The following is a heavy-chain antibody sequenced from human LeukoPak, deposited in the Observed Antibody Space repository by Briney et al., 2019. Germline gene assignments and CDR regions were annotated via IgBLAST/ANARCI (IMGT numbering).Heavy chain of an antibody. CDR2: IYYSGST. Sequence: SETLSLTCTVSGGSISSYYWSWIRQPPGKGLEWIGYIYYSGSTNYNPSLKSRVTISVDTSKNQFSLKLSSVTAADTAVYYCARHFYGSGSTPGDAFDIWGQGTMVTVSS. D-gene: IGHD3-10*01. V-gene: IGHV4-59*08. J-gene: IGHJ3*02. CDR3: ARHFYGSGSTPGDAFDI. CDR1: GGSISSYY.